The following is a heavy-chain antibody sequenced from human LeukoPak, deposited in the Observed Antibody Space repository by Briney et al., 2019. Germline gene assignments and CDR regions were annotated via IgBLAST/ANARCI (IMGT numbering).Heavy chain of an antibody. CDR3: ATVGRSSRPGH. D-gene: IGHD6-6*01. J-gene: IGHJ4*02. Sequence: PGGSLRLSCAASGFSFSSYEMNWVRQAPGKGLEWVSYITGGGGTVYYADSVKGRFTISRDNARNSLYLQMNSLRAEDTAIYYCATVGRSSRPGHWGQGTLVTVSS. V-gene: IGHV3-48*03. CDR2: ITGGGGTV. CDR1: GFSFSSYE.